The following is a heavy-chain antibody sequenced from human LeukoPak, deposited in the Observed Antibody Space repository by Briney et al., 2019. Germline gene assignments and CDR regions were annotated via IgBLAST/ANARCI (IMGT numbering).Heavy chain of an antibody. J-gene: IGHJ6*04. D-gene: IGHD2-2*01. CDR3: ARDSGKYQLLYYYYYYGMDV. V-gene: IGHV1-18*04. CDR2: ISAYKGNT. Sequence: GASVKVSCEASGYTFTSYGISGVRQAPGQGLEWMVWISAYKGNTNYAQKLQGRVTITTDTSTSTAYMELRSLRSDDTAVYYCARDSGKYQLLYYYYYYGMDVWGKGTTVTVSS. CDR1: GYTFTSYG.